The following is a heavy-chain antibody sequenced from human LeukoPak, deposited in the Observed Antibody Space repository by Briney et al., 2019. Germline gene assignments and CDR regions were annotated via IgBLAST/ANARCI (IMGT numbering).Heavy chain of an antibody. Sequence: PGGSLRLSRAASGFTFSSYGMHWVRQAPGKGLEWVAVISYDGSNKYYADSVKGRFTISRDNSKNTLYLQMNSLRAEDTAVYYCAKDRGDCSGGSCYGFDYWGQGTLVTVSS. J-gene: IGHJ4*02. V-gene: IGHV3-30*18. D-gene: IGHD2-15*01. CDR2: ISYDGSNK. CDR3: AKDRGDCSGGSCYGFDY. CDR1: GFTFSSYG.